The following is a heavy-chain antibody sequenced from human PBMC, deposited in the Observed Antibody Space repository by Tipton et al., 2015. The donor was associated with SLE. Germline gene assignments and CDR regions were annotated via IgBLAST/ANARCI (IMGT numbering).Heavy chain of an antibody. Sequence: TLSLTCAVSGYSISSGYYWGWIRQPPGKGLEWIGYIYTSGSTNYNPSLKSRVTISVDTSKNQLSLKLSSVTAADTAVYYCARDLRSMTTVTRGFDLWGRGTLVTVSS. CDR1: GYSISSGYY. CDR3: ARDLRSMTTVTRGFDL. J-gene: IGHJ2*01. V-gene: IGHV4-38-2*02. CDR2: IYTSGST. D-gene: IGHD4-17*01.